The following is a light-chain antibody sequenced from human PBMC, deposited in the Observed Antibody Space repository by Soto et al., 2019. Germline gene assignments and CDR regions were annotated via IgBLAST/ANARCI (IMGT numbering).Light chain of an antibody. CDR3: QQYYSTSWT. Sequence: DIVMTQSPDSLAVSLGERATINCKSSQSVLCSSNNKNYLAWYQQKPGQPPKLLIYWASTREFGVPDRFSGSGSGTDFTLTISSLQAEDVAVYYCQQYYSTSWTFGQGTKVEIK. CDR1: QSVLCSSNNKNY. V-gene: IGKV4-1*01. CDR2: WAS. J-gene: IGKJ1*01.